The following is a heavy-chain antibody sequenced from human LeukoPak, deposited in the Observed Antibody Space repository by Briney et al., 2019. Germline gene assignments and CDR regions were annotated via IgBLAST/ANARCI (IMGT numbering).Heavy chain of an antibody. D-gene: IGHD5-12*01. CDR2: ISTSSSYI. J-gene: IGHJ4*01. Sequence: PGGSLRLSCAACGFTFSTYYMNWVRQAPGKGLEWVSSISTSSSYIYYADAVKGRFTISRDNAKNSLYLQINSLRAEDTAVYYCARVGLDRRGYSGYEAFDYWGHGTLVTVSS. V-gene: IGHV3-21*01. CDR1: GFTFSTYY. CDR3: ARVGLDRRGYSGYEAFDY.